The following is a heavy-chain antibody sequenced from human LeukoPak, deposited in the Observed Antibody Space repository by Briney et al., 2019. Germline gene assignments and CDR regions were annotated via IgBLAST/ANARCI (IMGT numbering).Heavy chain of an antibody. D-gene: IGHD6-6*01. CDR2: MYNSVSI. CDR3: ARNSSSGFFDY. V-gene: IGHV4-38-2*01. CDR1: GYSIRNGDY. J-gene: IGHJ4*02. Sequence: SETLSLACVVSGYSIRNGDYWGWIRQSPGKGLEWIASMYNSVSIHYNPSLKSRVTILVDTSKNEFSLKMRSVTAADTAVYYCARNSSSGFFDYWGQGTLATVSS.